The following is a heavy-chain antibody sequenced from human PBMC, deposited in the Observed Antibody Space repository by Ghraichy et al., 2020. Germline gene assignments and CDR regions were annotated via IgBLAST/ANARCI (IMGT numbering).Heavy chain of an antibody. J-gene: IGHJ6*02. Sequence: GGSLRLSCAASGFTFSSYAMSWVRQAPGKGLEWLSAISGSGGSTYYADSVKGRFTISRDNSKNTLYLQMNSLRAEDTAVYYCARTPSIAVAGHDYYYYGMDVWGQGTTVTVSS. CDR3: ARTPSIAVAGHDYYYYGMDV. CDR1: GFTFSSYA. V-gene: IGHV3-23*01. D-gene: IGHD6-19*01. CDR2: ISGSGGST.